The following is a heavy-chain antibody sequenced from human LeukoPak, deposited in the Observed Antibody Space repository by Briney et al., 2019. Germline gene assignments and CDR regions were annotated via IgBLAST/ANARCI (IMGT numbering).Heavy chain of an antibody. Sequence: PSETLSLTCTVSGGSISSYYWSWIRQPPGKGLEWIGYIYYSGSTNYNPSLKSRVTISVDTSKNQFSLKLSSVTAADTAVYYCARSAYSSSWYQPYNWFDPWGQGTLVTVSS. CDR3: ARSAYSSSWYQPYNWFDP. CDR2: IYYSGST. J-gene: IGHJ5*02. V-gene: IGHV4-59*01. D-gene: IGHD6-13*01. CDR1: GGSISSYY.